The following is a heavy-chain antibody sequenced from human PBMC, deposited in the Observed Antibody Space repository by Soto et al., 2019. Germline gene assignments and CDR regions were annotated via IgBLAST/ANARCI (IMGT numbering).Heavy chain of an antibody. CDR1: GFTFSSYG. V-gene: IGHV3-33*01. D-gene: IGHD6-19*01. Sequence: GGSLRLSCAASGFTFSSYGMHWVRQAPGKGLEWVAVIWYDGSNKYYADSVKGRFTISRDNSKNTLYLQMNSLRAEDTAVYYCARDLGIAVAEGNYYGMDVWGQGTTVTVSS. J-gene: IGHJ6*02. CDR2: IWYDGSNK. CDR3: ARDLGIAVAEGNYYGMDV.